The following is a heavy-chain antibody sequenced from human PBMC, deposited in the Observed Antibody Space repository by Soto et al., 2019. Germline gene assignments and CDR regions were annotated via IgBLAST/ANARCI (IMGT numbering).Heavy chain of an antibody. J-gene: IGHJ5*02. Sequence: SETLSLTCAVYGGSFSGYYWSWIRQPPGKGLEWIGEINHSGSTNYNPSLKSRATISVDMSKNQFSLKLSSVTAADTAVYYCARLFNNWFDPWGQGTLVTVSS. CDR2: INHSGST. CDR1: GGSFSGYY. D-gene: IGHD2-21*01. V-gene: IGHV4-34*01. CDR3: ARLFNNWFDP.